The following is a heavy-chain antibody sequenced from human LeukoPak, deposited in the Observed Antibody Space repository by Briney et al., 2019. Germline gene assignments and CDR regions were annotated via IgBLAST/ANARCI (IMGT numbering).Heavy chain of an antibody. J-gene: IGHJ4*02. CDR2: IYSGGST. CDR1: GFTVSSNY. D-gene: IGHD1-26*01. Sequence: RPGGSLRLSCAASGFTVSSNYMSWVRQAPGKGLEWVSVIYSGGSTYYADSVKGRFTISRDNSKNTLYLQMNSLRAEDTAVYYCAREPSGSLRYLYWGQRTLVTVSS. V-gene: IGHV3-53*01. CDR3: AREPSGSLRYLY.